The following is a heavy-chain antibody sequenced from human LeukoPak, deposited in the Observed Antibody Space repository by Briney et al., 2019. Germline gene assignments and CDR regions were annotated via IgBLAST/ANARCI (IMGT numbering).Heavy chain of an antibody. V-gene: IGHV4-34*01. CDR2: INHSGST. CDR3: ARGGYSYGN. D-gene: IGHD5-18*01. CDR1: GGSFSGYY. J-gene: IGHJ4*02. Sequence: PSETLSLTCAVYGGSFSGYYWSWIRQPPGKGLEWIGEINHSGSTNYNPSLKSRVTISVDTSKNQFSLKLSSVTAADTAVYYCARGGYSYGNWGQGTLVTVSS.